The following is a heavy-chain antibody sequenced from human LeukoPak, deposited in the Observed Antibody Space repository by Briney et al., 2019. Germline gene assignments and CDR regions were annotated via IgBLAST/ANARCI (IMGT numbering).Heavy chain of an antibody. V-gene: IGHV4-34*01. CDR3: ANLRTGMATIK. J-gene: IGHJ4*02. D-gene: IGHD5-24*01. CDR1: GGSFSGYY. Sequence: PSETLSLTCAVYGGSFSGYYWSWIRHPPGKGLEWIGEINHSGSTNYNPSLKSRVTISVDTSKNQFSLKLSSVAAADTAVYYCANLRTGMATIKWGQGTLVTVSS. CDR2: INHSGST.